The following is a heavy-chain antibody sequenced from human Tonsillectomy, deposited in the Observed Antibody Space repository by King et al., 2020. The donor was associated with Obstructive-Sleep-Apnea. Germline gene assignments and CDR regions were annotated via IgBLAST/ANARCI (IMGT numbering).Heavy chain of an antibody. CDR3: ASNPGIASY. V-gene: IGHV4-39*01. D-gene: IGHD6-13*01. Sequence: QLQESGPGLVKPSETLSLTCTVSGGSISSSSYYWGWSRQPPGKGLEWIGSIYYSGSTYYNPSLKSRVTISVDTSKNQFSPKLSSVTAADTAVYYCASNPGIASYWGQGTLVTVSS. CDR1: GGSISSSSYY. CDR2: IYYSGST. J-gene: IGHJ4*02.